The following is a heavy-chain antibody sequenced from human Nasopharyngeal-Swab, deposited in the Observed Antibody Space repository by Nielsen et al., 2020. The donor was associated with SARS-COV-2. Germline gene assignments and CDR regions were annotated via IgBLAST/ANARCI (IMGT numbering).Heavy chain of an antibody. CDR2: INPNSGGT. CDR3: AAWWELSAFDI. D-gene: IGHD1-26*01. CDR1: GYTFTGYY. Sequence: ASVKVSGKASGYTFTGYYMHWVRQAPGQGLEWMGRINPNSGGTNYAQKFQGRVTMTRDKSIGTAYMELSRLRSDDTAVYYCAAWWELSAFDIWGQGTMVTVSS. J-gene: IGHJ3*02. V-gene: IGHV1-2*06.